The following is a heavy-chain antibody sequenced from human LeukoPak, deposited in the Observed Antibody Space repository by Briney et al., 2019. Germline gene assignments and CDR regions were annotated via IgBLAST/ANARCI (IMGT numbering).Heavy chain of an antibody. CDR1: GGTFSSYA. Sequence: GSSVKVSCKASGGTFSSYAISWVRQAPGQGLEWMGGIIPIFGTANYAQKFQGGVTITTDESTSTAYMELSSLRSEDTAVYYGARDGRTSRTFDYWGQGTLVTVSS. V-gene: IGHV1-69*05. CDR3: ARDGRTSRTFDY. CDR2: IIPIFGTA. D-gene: IGHD3/OR15-3a*01. J-gene: IGHJ4*02.